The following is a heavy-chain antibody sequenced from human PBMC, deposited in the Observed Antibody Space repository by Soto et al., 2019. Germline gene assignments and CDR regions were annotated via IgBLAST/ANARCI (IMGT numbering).Heavy chain of an antibody. Sequence: EVQLLESGGGLVQPGGSLRLSCAASGFTFSSYAMSWVRQAPGKGLEWVSAISGSGGSTYYADSVKGRFTISRDNSKNTLYLQMNSLRAEDTAVYYYAKVRTVTRLYYYYMDVWGKGTTVTVSS. CDR1: GFTFSSYA. D-gene: IGHD4-17*01. V-gene: IGHV3-23*01. J-gene: IGHJ6*03. CDR3: AKVRTVTRLYYYYMDV. CDR2: ISGSGGST.